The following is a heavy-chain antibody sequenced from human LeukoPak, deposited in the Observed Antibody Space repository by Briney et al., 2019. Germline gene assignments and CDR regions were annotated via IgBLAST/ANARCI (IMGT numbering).Heavy chain of an antibody. J-gene: IGHJ4*02. D-gene: IGHD6-13*01. CDR2: IKQDGSEK. Sequence: GGSLRLSCAASGFTFSSYWMSWVRQAPEKGLEWVASIKQDGSEKYYVDSVKGRFTISRDNAKNSLYLQMNSLRAEDTAVYYCARGLPWYSSSWHNRIPPISRYYFDYWGQGTLVTVPS. V-gene: IGHV3-7*01. CDR3: ARGLPWYSSSWHNRIPPISRYYFDY. CDR1: GFTFSSYW.